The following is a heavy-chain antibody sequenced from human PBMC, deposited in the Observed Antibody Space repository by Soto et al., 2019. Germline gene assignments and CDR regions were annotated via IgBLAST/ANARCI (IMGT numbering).Heavy chain of an antibody. D-gene: IGHD6-19*01. CDR2: ISSNGGST. J-gene: IGHJ4*02. CDR3: ASEHDGSGWYGY. V-gene: IGHV3-64*01. Sequence: PGGSLRLSCAASGFTFSSYAMHWVRQAPGKGLEYVSAISSNGGSTYYANSVKGRFTISRDNSKNTLYLQMGGLRAEDIAVYYCASEHDGSGWYGYWGQGTLVTVSS. CDR1: GFTFSSYA.